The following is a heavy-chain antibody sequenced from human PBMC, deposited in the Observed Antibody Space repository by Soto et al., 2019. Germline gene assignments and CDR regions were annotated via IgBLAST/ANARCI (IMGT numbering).Heavy chain of an antibody. Sequence: QVQLVQSGAEVKKPGSSVKVSCKGSGGTFSNYATSWGRQAPGQGLEWMGGIVPILGTANYAQKFQGRVTITADESTSRAYMELRSLRSEDTAMYYCARVVSNFLGVGMDVWGQGTTVTVSS. D-gene: IGHD4-4*01. CDR2: IVPILGTA. CDR1: GGTFSNYA. J-gene: IGHJ6*02. V-gene: IGHV1-69*01. CDR3: ARVVSNFLGVGMDV.